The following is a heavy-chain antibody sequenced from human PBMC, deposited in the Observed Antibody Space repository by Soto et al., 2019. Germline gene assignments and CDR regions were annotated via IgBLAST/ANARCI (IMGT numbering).Heavy chain of an antibody. CDR2: INHSGST. Sequence: PSETLSLTCAVYGGSFSGYYWTWIRQPPGTGLEWIGEINHSGSTNYNPSLKSRVTISVDTSKNQFSLKLTSVTAADTAVYYCAREKITGLFDYGGQGTLVTVSS. V-gene: IGHV4-34*01. CDR1: GGSFSGYY. D-gene: IGHD2-8*02. J-gene: IGHJ4*02. CDR3: AREKITGLFDY.